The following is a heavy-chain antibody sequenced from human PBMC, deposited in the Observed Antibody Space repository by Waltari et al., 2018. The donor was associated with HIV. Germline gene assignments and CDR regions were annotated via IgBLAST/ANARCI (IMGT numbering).Heavy chain of an antibody. Sequence: QVQLQESGPGLVKPSETLSLTCAFSGYSISSGYHRGWLRPPPGKGPEWMGGIYHSGSTYYNPSIKWRVTISVDTSKNQFSLKLSSVTAADTAVYYCARVVGLPYSSSWSDYYYGMDVWGQGPRSPSP. CDR2: IYHSGST. D-gene: IGHD6-13*01. J-gene: IGHJ6*02. CDR3: ARVVGLPYSSSWSDYYYGMDV. CDR1: GYSISSGYH. V-gene: IGHV4-38-2*01.